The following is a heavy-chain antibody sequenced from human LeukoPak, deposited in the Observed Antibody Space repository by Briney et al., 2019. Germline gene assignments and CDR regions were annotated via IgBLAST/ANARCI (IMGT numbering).Heavy chain of an antibody. CDR3: ARGPYDFWGGDFDY. J-gene: IGHJ4*02. Sequence: VASVKVSCKASGYTFTGYYMHWVRQAPGQGLKWMGWINPNSGGTNYAQKFQGRVTMTRDTSISTAYMELSRLRSDDTAVYYCARGPYDFWGGDFDYWGQGTLVTVSS. D-gene: IGHD3-3*01. CDR2: INPNSGGT. V-gene: IGHV1-2*02. CDR1: GYTFTGYY.